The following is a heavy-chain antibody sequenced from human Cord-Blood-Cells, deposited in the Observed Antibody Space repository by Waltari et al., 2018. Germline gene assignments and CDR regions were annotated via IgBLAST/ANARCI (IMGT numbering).Heavy chain of an antibody. CDR1: GYTFTGYY. CDR3: ARSGHCSSTSCYSDY. Sequence: QVQLVQSGAEVKKPGASVKVSCNASGYTFTGYYMHWVRQAPGQGLEWMGWINPNSGGTNSAQKLQGWVTMTRDTSISTAYMELSRLRSDDTAVYYCARSGHCSSTSCYSDYWGQGTLVTVSS. J-gene: IGHJ4*02. D-gene: IGHD2-2*01. CDR2: INPNSGGT. V-gene: IGHV1-2*04.